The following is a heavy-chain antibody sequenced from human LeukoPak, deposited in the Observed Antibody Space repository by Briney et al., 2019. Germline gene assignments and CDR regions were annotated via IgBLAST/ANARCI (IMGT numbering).Heavy chain of an antibody. CDR3: ARRGHYRTFDY. CDR2: IYYSGST. CDR1: GGSISSSSYY. J-gene: IGHJ4*02. D-gene: IGHD3-16*02. Sequence: PSETLSLTCTVSGGSISSSSYYWGWIRQPPGKGLEWIGSIYYSGSTYYNPSLKSRVTISVDTSKNQFSLKLSSVTAADTAVYYCARRGHYRTFDYWGQGTLVTVSS. V-gene: IGHV4-39*07.